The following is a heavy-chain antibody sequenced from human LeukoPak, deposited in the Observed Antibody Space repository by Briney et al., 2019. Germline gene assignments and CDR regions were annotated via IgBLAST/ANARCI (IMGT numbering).Heavy chain of an antibody. V-gene: IGHV3-48*04. D-gene: IGHD2-8*01. Sequence: GGSLRLSCAASGFTFSSYSMNWVRQAPGKGLEWVSYISSSSSTIYYADSVKGRFTISRDNAKNSLYLQMNSLRAEDTAVYHCARCIGPSKHTGFDPWGQGTLVTVSS. J-gene: IGHJ5*02. CDR3: ARCIGPSKHTGFDP. CDR1: GFTFSSYS. CDR2: ISSSSSTI.